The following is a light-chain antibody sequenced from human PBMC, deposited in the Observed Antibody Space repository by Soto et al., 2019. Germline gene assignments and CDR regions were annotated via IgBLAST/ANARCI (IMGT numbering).Light chain of an antibody. CDR1: SSDVGGYNY. Sequence: QSVLTQPASVSGSPGQSITISCTGTSSDVGGYNYVSWYQQLPGTAPKLLIYRNNQRPSGVPDRFSGSKSGTSASLAISGLRSEDEADYYCAAWDDSLSGPVFGGGTKVTVL. V-gene: IGLV1-47*01. CDR3: AAWDDSLSGPV. J-gene: IGLJ2*01. CDR2: RNN.